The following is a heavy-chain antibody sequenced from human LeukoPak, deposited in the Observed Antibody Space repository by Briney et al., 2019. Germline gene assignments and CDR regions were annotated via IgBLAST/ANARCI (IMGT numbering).Heavy chain of an antibody. CDR1: GFTVSSNY. D-gene: IGHD6-19*01. J-gene: IGHJ4*02. CDR3: ARAQWLGYFDY. CDR2: IYSGGST. Sequence: GGSLRLSCAASGFTVSSNYMSCVRQAPGKGLEEGSVIYSGGSTYYADSVKGRFTISRDNSKNTLYLQMNSLRAEDTAVYYCARAQWLGYFDYWGQGTLVTVSS. V-gene: IGHV3-53*01.